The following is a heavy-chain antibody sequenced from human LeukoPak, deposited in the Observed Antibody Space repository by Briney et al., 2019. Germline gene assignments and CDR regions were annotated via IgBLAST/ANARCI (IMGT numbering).Heavy chain of an antibody. CDR1: GFTFSSYW. CDR3: ASLGYCSGGSCYSVYYYYYGMDV. Sequence: TGGSLRLSCAASGFTFSSYWMHWVRHAPGKGLVWVSRINSDGSSTSYADSVKGRFTISRDNAKNTLYLQMNSLRAEDTAVYYCASLGYCSGGSCYSVYYYYYGMDVWGQGTTVTVSS. D-gene: IGHD2-15*01. J-gene: IGHJ6*02. V-gene: IGHV3-74*01. CDR2: INSDGSST.